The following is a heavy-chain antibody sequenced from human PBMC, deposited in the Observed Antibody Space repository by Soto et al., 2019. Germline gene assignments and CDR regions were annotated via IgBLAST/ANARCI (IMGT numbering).Heavy chain of an antibody. J-gene: IGHJ4*02. Sequence: GGSLRLSCAGSGFTFRNYGMQWVRQAPGKGLEWVALTSFDGFNQYYGKSVEGRFTISRDNSKNTLYLQMDSLRPEDSAMYYCARGSAGHYNSGTLLDWGQGTLVTVSS. CDR1: GFTFRNYG. V-gene: IGHV3-30*03. CDR2: TSFDGFNQ. CDR3: ARGSAGHYNSGTLLD. D-gene: IGHD3-10*01.